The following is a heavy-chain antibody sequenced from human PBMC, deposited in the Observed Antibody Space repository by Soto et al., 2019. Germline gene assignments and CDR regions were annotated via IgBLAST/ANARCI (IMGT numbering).Heavy chain of an antibody. Sequence: GASVKVSCKVSGYTLTELSMHWVRQAPGKGLEWMGGFDPEDGETIYAQKFQGRVTMPEDTSTDTAYMELSSLRSEDTAVYYCARVLGYVAARRANWFDPWGQGTLVTVSS. V-gene: IGHV1-24*01. CDR3: ARVLGYVAARRANWFDP. J-gene: IGHJ5*02. D-gene: IGHD6-6*01. CDR2: FDPEDGET. CDR1: GYTLTELS.